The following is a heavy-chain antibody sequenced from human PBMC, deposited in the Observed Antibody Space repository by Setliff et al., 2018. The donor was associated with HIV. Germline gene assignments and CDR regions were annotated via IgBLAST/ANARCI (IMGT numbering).Heavy chain of an antibody. CDR2: IYYSGST. Sequence: SETLSLTCTVSGGSISSSSYYWGWIRQSPGKGLEWIGSIYYSGSTYYNPSLKSRVTISVDTSKNQFSLKLSSVTAADTAVYYCVTMTTVIHWYFDLWGRGTLVTSPQ. V-gene: IGHV4-39*07. CDR3: VTMTTVIHWYFDL. CDR1: GGSISSSSYY. J-gene: IGHJ2*01. D-gene: IGHD4-17*01.